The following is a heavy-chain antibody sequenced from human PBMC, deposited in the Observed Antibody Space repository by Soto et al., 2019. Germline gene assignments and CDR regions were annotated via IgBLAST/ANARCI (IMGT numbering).Heavy chain of an antibody. V-gene: IGHV3-30*03. Sequence: QVQLVESGGGVVQPGGSLRLSCAASGFPFIAYGMHWVREGPGKGLEWVAVISYDGSNKFYADSVKGRFTISRDNSRNTLYLQMHSLRPEDTALYYCVGGQYYFDYRGQGTLVIVSS. CDR2: ISYDGSNK. CDR3: VGGQYYFDY. CDR1: GFPFIAYG. J-gene: IGHJ4*02. D-gene: IGHD3-10*01.